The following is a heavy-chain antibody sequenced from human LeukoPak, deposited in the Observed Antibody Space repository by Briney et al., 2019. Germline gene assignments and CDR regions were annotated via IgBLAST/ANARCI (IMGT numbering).Heavy chain of an antibody. D-gene: IGHD4-23*01. V-gene: IGHV3-74*01. CDR3: ARVPPNYGGNPVDY. CDR1: GXAFSSYW. Sequence: GGSLRLSCTTSGXAFSSYWMHWVRQAPGKGLVWVSRINSDGSSTIYADSVKGRFTISRDNAKNTLYLQMNSLRAEDTAVYYCARVPPNYGGNPVDYWGQGTLVTVSS. J-gene: IGHJ4*02. CDR2: INSDGSST.